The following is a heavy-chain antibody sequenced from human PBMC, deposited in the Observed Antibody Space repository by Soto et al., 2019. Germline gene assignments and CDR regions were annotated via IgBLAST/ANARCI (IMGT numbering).Heavy chain of an antibody. CDR2: IDYNGIA. Sequence: QVQLQESGPGLVKPSETLPLTCSVSDGSVTGYCWSWIRQPPGKGLEWIGCIDYNGIAHYNPSLTSRVIMSLDTSNKHFSLKLSSVTTTDTAVYYCARGPDYSKVGYWGQGTLVTVSS. D-gene: IGHD4-4*01. J-gene: IGHJ4*02. CDR3: ARGPDYSKVGY. CDR1: DGSVTGYC. V-gene: IGHV4-59*02.